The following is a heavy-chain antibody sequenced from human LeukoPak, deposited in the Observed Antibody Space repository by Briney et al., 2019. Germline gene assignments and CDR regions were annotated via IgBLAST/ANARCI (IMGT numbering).Heavy chain of an antibody. CDR3: AREARYCSSTSCYDPGGMDV. V-gene: IGHV3-30-3*01. CDR1: GFTFSSYA. Sequence: PGRSLRLSCAASGFTFSSYAMHWVRQAPGKGLEWVAVISYDGSNKYYADSVKGRFTISRDNSKNTLYLQMNSLRAEDTAVYYCAREARYCSSTSCYDPGGMDVWGQGTTVTVSS. J-gene: IGHJ6*02. D-gene: IGHD2-2*01. CDR2: ISYDGSNK.